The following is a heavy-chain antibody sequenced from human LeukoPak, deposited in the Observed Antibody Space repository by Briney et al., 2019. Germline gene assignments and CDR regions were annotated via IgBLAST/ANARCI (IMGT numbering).Heavy chain of an antibody. D-gene: IGHD2-2*02. CDR2: ISPNSGGA. V-gene: IGHV1-2*02. CDR3: ARGCSSTTCSTSAFAY. J-gene: IGHJ4*02. CDR1: GYTFTGYY. Sequence: ASVKVSCKASGYTFTGYYMHWVRQAPGRGLEWMGWISPNSGGAKYAQKFQGRVTMTRDTSISTAYMELSSLRSDDTAVYYCARGCSSTTCSTSAFAYWGQGTLVTVSS.